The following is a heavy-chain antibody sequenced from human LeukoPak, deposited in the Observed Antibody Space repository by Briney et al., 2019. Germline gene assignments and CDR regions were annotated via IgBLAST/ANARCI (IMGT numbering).Heavy chain of an antibody. D-gene: IGHD3-9*01. CDR1: GYTFTGYY. J-gene: IGHJ4*02. CDR2: INPNSGGT. V-gene: IGHV1-2*02. Sequence: ASVKVSCKASGYTFTGYYMHWVRQAPGQGLEWMGWINPNSGGTNYAQKFQGRVTMTRDTSISTAYMELSRLRSDDTAVYYCAGAPRELRYFDWLLPHYDYWGQGTLVTVSS. CDR3: AGAPRELRYFDWLLPHYDY.